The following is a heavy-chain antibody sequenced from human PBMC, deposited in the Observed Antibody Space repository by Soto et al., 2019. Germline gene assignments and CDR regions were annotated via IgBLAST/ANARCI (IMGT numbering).Heavy chain of an antibody. CDR3: AKDRVIVRGVRHFAL. Sequence: QVQLQESGPGLVKPSQTLSLTCTVSGGSISSGGYYWSWIRQHPGKGLEWIGYIYYGGSTFYNQPLKNRVSISLDESKSTLYIKLSSVTAADTAVYYCAKDRVIVRGVRHFALWGRGTLVTVSS. CDR1: GGSISSGGYY. CDR2: IYYGGST. J-gene: IGHJ2*01. D-gene: IGHD3-10*01. V-gene: IGHV4-31*03.